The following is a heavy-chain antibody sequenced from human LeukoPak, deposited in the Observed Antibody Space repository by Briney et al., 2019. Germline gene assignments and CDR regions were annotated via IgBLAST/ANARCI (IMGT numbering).Heavy chain of an antibody. V-gene: IGHV4-39*07. CDR3: ARVGWLQWALAEYFQH. CDR1: GGSISSSSYY. J-gene: IGHJ1*01. D-gene: IGHD5-24*01. CDR2: IYYSGST. Sequence: SETLSLTCTVSGGSISSSSYYWGWIRQPPGKGLEWIGSIYYSGSTYYNLSLKSRVTISVDTSKNQFSLKLSSVTAADTAVYYCARVGWLQWALAEYFQHWGQGTLVTVSS.